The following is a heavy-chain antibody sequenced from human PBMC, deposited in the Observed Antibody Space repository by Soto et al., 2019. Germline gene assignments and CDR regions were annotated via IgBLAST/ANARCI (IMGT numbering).Heavy chain of an antibody. Sequence: QVQLQESGPGLVKPSETLSLTCTVSGGSVSSGSYYWSWIRQPPGKGLEWIGYIYYSGSTNYNPSLKSRVTISVDTSKNQFSQKLSSVTAADTAVYYCARVPSAFSSSDPVYWGQGTLVTVSS. J-gene: IGHJ4*02. D-gene: IGHD6-6*01. CDR1: GGSVSSGSYY. CDR3: ARVPSAFSSSDPVY. CDR2: IYYSGST. V-gene: IGHV4-61*01.